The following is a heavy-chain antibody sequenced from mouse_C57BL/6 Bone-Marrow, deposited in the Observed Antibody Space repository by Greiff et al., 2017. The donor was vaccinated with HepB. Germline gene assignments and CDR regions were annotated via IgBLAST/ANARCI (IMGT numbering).Heavy chain of an antibody. J-gene: IGHJ3*01. CDR3: ARDAYSPFAY. Sequence: EVKVVDSGGGLVQSGRSLRLSCATSGFTFSDFYMEWVRQAPGKGLEWIAASRNKANDDTTEYSASVKGRFIVSRDTSQSILYLQMNALRAEDTAIYYCARDAYSPFAYWGQGTLVTVSA. D-gene: IGHD2-12*01. CDR2: SRNKANDDTT. CDR1: GFTFSDFY. V-gene: IGHV7-1*01.